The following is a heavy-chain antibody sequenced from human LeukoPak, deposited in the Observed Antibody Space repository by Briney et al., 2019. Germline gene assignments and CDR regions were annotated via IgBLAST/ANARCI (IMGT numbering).Heavy chain of an antibody. D-gene: IGHD6-19*01. V-gene: IGHV3-23*01. Sequence: GGSLRLSCAASGFTFSSYAMAWVRQAPGKGLEWVSSISGSGGSTFYADSVKGRLSISRDNSKNTLYLQMNSLRAEDTALYYCAKHSSGWYWFDPWGQGTLVTVSS. CDR1: GFTFSSYA. CDR3: AKHSSGWYWFDP. J-gene: IGHJ5*02. CDR2: ISGSGGST.